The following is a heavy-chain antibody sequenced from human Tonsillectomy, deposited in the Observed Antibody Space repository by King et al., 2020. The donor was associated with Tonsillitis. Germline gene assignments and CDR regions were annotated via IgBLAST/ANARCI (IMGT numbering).Heavy chain of an antibody. V-gene: IGHV1-18*04. CDR2: ISAFNGNT. CDR3: ARVEYDSSGYFPFDY. J-gene: IGHJ4*02. CDR1: GYTFATFG. D-gene: IGHD3-22*01. Sequence: QLVQSGAEVKKPGASVKVSCKASGYTFATFGITWVRQAPGQGLEWLGWISAFNGNTNYAQKLQGRVTMTTDTSTSTAYMALRSLRSDDTAVYYCARVEYDSSGYFPFDYWGQGTLVTVSS.